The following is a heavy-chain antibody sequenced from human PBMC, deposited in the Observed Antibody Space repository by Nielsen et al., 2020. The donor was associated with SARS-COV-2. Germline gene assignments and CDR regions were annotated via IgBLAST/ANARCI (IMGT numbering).Heavy chain of an antibody. CDR3: AKPNYDILTGYYNVLNYFDY. J-gene: IGHJ4*02. Sequence: GESLKISCAASGFTFSSYGMHWVRQAPGKGLEWVAVIWYDGSNKYYADSVKGRFTISRDNSKNTLYLQMNSLRAEDTAVYYCAKPNYDILTGYYNVLNYFDYWGQGTLVTVSS. CDR1: GFTFSSYG. CDR2: IWYDGSNK. D-gene: IGHD3-9*01. V-gene: IGHV3-33*06.